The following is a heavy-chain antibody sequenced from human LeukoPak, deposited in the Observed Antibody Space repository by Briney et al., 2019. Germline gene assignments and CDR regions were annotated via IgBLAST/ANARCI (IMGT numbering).Heavy chain of an antibody. V-gene: IGHV4-30-4*08. Sequence: PSQTLSLTCTVSGGSISSGDYYWTWIRQPPGKGLEWIGYIYYSGTTYYNPSLKSRLTISVDTSKTQFSLNLISVTAADTAVYYCARAYCSSNCYSPGTFDIWGQGTMVTVSS. CDR2: IYYSGTT. J-gene: IGHJ3*02. D-gene: IGHD2-21*02. CDR3: ARAYCSSNCYSPGTFDI. CDR1: GGSISSGDYY.